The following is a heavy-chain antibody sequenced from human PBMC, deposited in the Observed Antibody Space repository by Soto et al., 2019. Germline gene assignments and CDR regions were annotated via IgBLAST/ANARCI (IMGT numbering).Heavy chain of an antibody. CDR2: IYYSGST. Sequence: SETLSLTCTVSGGSISSSSYYWGWIRQPPGKGLEWIGSIYYSGSTYYNPSLKSRVTISVDTSKNQFSLKLSSVTAADTAVYYCARHGTYSSGWYLLGTARQISDYFDYWGQGTLVTVSS. V-gene: IGHV4-39*01. D-gene: IGHD6-19*01. CDR1: GGSISSSSYY. CDR3: ARHGTYSSGWYLLGTARQISDYFDY. J-gene: IGHJ4*02.